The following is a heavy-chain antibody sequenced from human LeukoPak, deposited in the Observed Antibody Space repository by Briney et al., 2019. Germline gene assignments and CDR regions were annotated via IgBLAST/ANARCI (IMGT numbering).Heavy chain of an antibody. J-gene: IGHJ6*03. D-gene: IGHD2-2*01. V-gene: IGHV4-59*01. Sequence: SETLSLTCTVSGGSISSYYWSWIRQPPGKGLEWIGYIYYSGSTNYNPSLKSRVTISVDTSKNQFSLKLSSVTAADTAVYYCARVPCSSTSCYLYYYYMDVWGKGTTVTVSS. CDR3: ARVPCSSTSCYLYYYYMDV. CDR2: IYYSGST. CDR1: GGSISSYY.